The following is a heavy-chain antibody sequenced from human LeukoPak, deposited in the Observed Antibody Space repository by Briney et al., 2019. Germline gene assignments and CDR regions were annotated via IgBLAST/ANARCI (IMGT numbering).Heavy chain of an antibody. V-gene: IGHV1-2*02. D-gene: IGHD3-16*01. CDR2: INPNSGGT. Sequence: RASVKVSCKASGYTFTGYYMHWVRQAPGQGLEWMGWINPNSGGTNYAQKFQGRVTMTRDTSISTAYMELSRLRSDDTAVYYCARYWPLGNYFDYWGQGTLVTVSS. CDR1: GYTFTGYY. J-gene: IGHJ4*02. CDR3: ARYWPLGNYFDY.